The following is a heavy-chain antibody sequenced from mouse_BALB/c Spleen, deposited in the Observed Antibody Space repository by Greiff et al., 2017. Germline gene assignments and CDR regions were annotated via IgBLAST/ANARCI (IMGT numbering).Heavy chain of an antibody. J-gene: IGHJ1*01. CDR3: TKGGPYWYCDV. CDR2: IYPGNSDT. CDR1: GYTFTSYW. V-gene: IGHV1-5*01. Sequence: VQLQQSGTVLARPGASVKMSCKASGYTFTSYWMHWVKQRPGQGLEWIGAIYPGNSDTSYNQKFKGKAKLTAVTSTSTAYMELSSLTNEDSAVYYCTKGGPYWYCDVWGAGTTVTVSS.